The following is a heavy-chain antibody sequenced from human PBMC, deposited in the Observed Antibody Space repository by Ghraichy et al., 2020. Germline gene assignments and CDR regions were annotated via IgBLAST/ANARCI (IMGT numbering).Heavy chain of an antibody. V-gene: IGHV3-23*01. D-gene: IGHD3-22*01. Sequence: GGSLRLSCAASGFTFSDYAMTWVRQAPGKGLEWVSRISAGGGTTYYAGSVRGRFIISRDNSKNTVFLQLNSLRAEDTALYYCAKDTSDYADSRWVDSWGQGTQVTVSP. CDR2: ISAGGGTT. CDR3: AKDTSDYADSRWVDS. J-gene: IGHJ5*01. CDR1: GFTFSDYA.